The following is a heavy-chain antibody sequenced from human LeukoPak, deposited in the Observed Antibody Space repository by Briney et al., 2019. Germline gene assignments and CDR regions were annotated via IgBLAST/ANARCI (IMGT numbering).Heavy chain of an antibody. V-gene: IGHV3-15*01. CDR2: IKSKTDGGTT. Sequence: PGGSLRLSCAASGFTFSNAWMSWVRQAPGKGLEWVGRIKSKTDGGTTDYAAPVKGRFTISRDDSKNTLYLQMNSLKTEDTAVYYCTTAPFKESYHNFYYYMDVWGKGTTVTVSS. J-gene: IGHJ6*03. CDR3: TTAPFKESYHNFYYYMDV. CDR1: GFTFSNAW. D-gene: IGHD1-26*01.